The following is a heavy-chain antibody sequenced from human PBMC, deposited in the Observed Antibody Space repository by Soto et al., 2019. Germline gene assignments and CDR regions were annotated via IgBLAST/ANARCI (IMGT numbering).Heavy chain of an antibody. J-gene: IGHJ5*02. V-gene: IGHV1-18*01. CDR1: GYTFTNFG. CDR2: ISTATGNT. CDR3: ARDILFENWFAP. Sequence: ASVKVSCKASGYTFTNFGISWVRQAPAQGLEWMGWISTATGNTKYARKFLGRITLTRDTSATTVYMELSRLTSTDTAVYYCARDILFENWFAPWGQGTLVTVSS.